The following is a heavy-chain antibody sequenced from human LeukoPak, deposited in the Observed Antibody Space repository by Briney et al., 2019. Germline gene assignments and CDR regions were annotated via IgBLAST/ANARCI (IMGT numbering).Heavy chain of an antibody. V-gene: IGHV1-69*01. CDR2: IIPIFGTA. CDR1: GGTFSSYA. CDR3: AKVDTNKIPAAHTYFDY. Sequence: SVKVSCKASGGTFSSYAISWVRQAPGQGLEWMGGIIPIFGTANYAQKFQGRVTITADESTSTAYMELSSLRSEDTAVYYCAKVDTNKIPAAHTYFDYWGQGTLVTVSS. D-gene: IGHD2-2*01. J-gene: IGHJ4*02.